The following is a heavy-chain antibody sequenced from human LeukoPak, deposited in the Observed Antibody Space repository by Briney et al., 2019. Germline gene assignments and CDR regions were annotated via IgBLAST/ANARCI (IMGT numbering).Heavy chain of an antibody. CDR1: GGSISGSNYY. CDR3: ARDGYNTPGY. CDR2: IFYTGSS. J-gene: IGHJ4*02. D-gene: IGHD5-24*01. V-gene: IGHV4-39*07. Sequence: SETLPLTCTVSGGSISGSNYYWGWIRQPPGKGLEWIGSIFYTGSSYYNPSLKSRVTLSVDTSKDQFSLKLSSVTAADTAVYYCARDGYNTPGYWGQGTLVTVSS.